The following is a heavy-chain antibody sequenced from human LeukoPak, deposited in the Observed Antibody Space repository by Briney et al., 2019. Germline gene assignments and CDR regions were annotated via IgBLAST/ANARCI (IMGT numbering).Heavy chain of an antibody. CDR2: VSYSGST. CDR3: ASQNGYYKSCFDP. D-gene: IGHD3-9*01. CDR1: SGSISSNNYY. J-gene: IGHJ5*02. Sequence: SETLSLTCTVSSGSISSNNYYWGWVRQPPGKGLEWLGSVSYSGSTYYNPSLRSRVTISVDTSKNPLSLKVRSVTVADTAFYYCASQNGYYKSCFDPWGQGTLVTVSS. V-gene: IGHV4-39*01.